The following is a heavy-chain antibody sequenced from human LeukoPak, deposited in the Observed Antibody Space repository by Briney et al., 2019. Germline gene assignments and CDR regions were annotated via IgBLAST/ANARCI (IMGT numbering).Heavy chain of an antibody. CDR3: ARNLRGIYYFDY. D-gene: IGHD1-14*01. V-gene: IGHV3-23*01. CDR1: GFTFVSYA. J-gene: IGHJ4*02. CDR2: ISNGGAST. Sequence: GGSLRLSCAASGFTFVSYAMSWVRQAPGKGLEGASGISNGGASTYYADSVKGRFTISRDNSKNTLFLQMNSLRAEDTAVYYCARNLRGIYYFDYWGQGTLVTVSS.